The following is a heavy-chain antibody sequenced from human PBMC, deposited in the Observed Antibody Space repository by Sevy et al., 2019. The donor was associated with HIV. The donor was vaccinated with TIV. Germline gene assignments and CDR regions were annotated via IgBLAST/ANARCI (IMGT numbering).Heavy chain of an antibody. Sequence: GGSLRLSCAASGFTLNSYWMSWVRQAPGKGLEWVSNIGSTGPTIYYADSVKGRFTISRDNAKNSLYLQMNSLREEDTAVYYCARPGSGWFEFDSWGQGTLVTVSS. D-gene: IGHD6-19*01. CDR3: ARPGSGWFEFDS. V-gene: IGHV3-48*02. J-gene: IGHJ4*02. CDR2: IGSTGPTI. CDR1: GFTLNSYW.